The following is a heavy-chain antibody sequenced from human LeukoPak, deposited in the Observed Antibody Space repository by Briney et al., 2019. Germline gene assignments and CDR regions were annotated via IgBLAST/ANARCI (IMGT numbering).Heavy chain of an antibody. Sequence: ASVKVSCKASGYTFTSYGISWVRQAPGQGAEWMGWISAYNGNTNYAQKLQGRVTMTTDTSTSTAYMELRSLRSDDTAVYYCARASCDSSGYYPEGAFDIWGQGTMVTVSS. CDR3: ARASCDSSGYYPEGAFDI. CDR1: GYTFTSYG. CDR2: ISAYNGNT. J-gene: IGHJ3*02. V-gene: IGHV1-18*01. D-gene: IGHD3-22*01.